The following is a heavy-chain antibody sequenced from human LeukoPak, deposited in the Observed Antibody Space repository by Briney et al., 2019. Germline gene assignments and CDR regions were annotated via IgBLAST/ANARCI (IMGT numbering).Heavy chain of an antibody. CDR1: GGSISSSSYY. D-gene: IGHD4-23*01. V-gene: IGHV4-39*07. CDR3: ARDLEHIQVVTGWFDP. J-gene: IGHJ5*02. CDR2: IYYSGST. Sequence: SETLSLTCTVSGGSISSSSYYWGWTRQPPGKGLEWIGSIYYSGSTYYNPSLKSRVTISVDTSKNQFSLKLSSVAAADTAVYYCARDLEHIQVVTGWFDPWGQGTLVTVSS.